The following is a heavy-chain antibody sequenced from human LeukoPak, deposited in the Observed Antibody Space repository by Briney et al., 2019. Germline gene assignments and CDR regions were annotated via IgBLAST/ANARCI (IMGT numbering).Heavy chain of an antibody. D-gene: IGHD3-22*01. CDR2: MDPNNGNT. CDR1: GYTFTTYD. V-gene: IGHV1-8*03. J-gene: IGHJ4*02. CDR3: ARAESSYYDSSALGY. Sequence: ASLKLSCTASGYTFTTYDINWVPQAPGQGLEWMGWMDPNNGNTVYAHKFQGRVTITRNTSISTAYMELSSLRSEDTAVYYCARAESSYYDSSALGYWGQGTLVTVSS.